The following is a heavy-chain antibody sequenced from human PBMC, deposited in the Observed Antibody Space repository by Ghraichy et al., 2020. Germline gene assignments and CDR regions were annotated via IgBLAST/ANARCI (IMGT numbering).Heavy chain of an antibody. CDR1: GFTFSSFS. Sequence: GESLNISCAASGFTFSSFSMNWVRQAPGKGLEWVSYVGISSFPTWDADSVKGRFTISRDDAKNSLYLQMNSLRDDDTAVYYCVRDRLYAFDIWGHGTMVTVSS. D-gene: IGHD2-2*02. V-gene: IGHV3-48*02. J-gene: IGHJ3*02. CDR3: VRDRLYAFDI. CDR2: VGISSFPT.